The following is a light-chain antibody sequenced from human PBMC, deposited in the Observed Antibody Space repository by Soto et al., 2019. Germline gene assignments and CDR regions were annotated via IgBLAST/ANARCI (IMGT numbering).Light chain of an antibody. CDR2: DVK. Sequence: QSVLTQPRSVSGSPGQSVTISCTGTSSDVGGYNYVSWYQQYPGKAPKVMIYDVKTRPSGVPDRFSGSKSGNTASLTTSGLQAEDEADYYCCSYAGDYTFVFGTGTKLTVL. CDR3: CSYAGDYTFV. CDR1: SSDVGGYNY. J-gene: IGLJ1*01. V-gene: IGLV2-11*01.